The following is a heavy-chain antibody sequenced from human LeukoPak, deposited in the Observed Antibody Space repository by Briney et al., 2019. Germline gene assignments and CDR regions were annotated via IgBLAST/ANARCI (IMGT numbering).Heavy chain of an antibody. CDR3: AKESDYYDSSGYSFDY. CDR2: IRYDGSNK. Sequence: GGSLRLSCAPSGFTFSSYGMHWVRQAPGKGLEWVAFIRYDGSNKYYADSVKGRFTISRDNSKNTLYLQMNSLRAEDTAVYYCAKESDYYDSSGYSFDYWGQGTLVTVSS. CDR1: GFTFSSYG. D-gene: IGHD3-22*01. V-gene: IGHV3-30*02. J-gene: IGHJ4*02.